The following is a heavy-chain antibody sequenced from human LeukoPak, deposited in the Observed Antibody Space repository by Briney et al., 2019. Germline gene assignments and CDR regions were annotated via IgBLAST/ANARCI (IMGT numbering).Heavy chain of an antibody. Sequence: PGGSLRLSCAASGFTFSSYSMNWVRQAPGEGLEWVANIKQDGSENYFVDTVKGRFTISRDNARNSLYLQMNSLRVEDTAVYYCARRRYGEGFDIWGQGTMVTVSS. D-gene: IGHD4-17*01. CDR1: GFTFSSYS. CDR3: ARRRYGEGFDI. J-gene: IGHJ3*02. V-gene: IGHV3-7*01. CDR2: IKQDGSEN.